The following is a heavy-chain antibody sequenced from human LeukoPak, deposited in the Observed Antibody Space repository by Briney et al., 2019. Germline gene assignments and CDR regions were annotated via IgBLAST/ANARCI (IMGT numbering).Heavy chain of an antibody. D-gene: IGHD5-18*01. J-gene: IGHJ6*03. V-gene: IGHV1-8*03. Sequence: ASVKVSCKASGYTFTSYDINWVRQATGQGLEWMGWMNPNSGNTGYAQKFQGRGTITRNTSISTAYMELSSLRSEDTAVYYCARAWWIQLSQHYYYMDVWGKGTTVTVSS. CDR3: ARAWWIQLSQHYYYMDV. CDR2: MNPNSGNT. CDR1: GYTFTSYD.